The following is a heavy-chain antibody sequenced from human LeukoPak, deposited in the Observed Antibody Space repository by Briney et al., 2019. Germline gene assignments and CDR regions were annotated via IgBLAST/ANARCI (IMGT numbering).Heavy chain of an antibody. CDR1: GYTFTSYD. Sequence: ASVKVSCKASGYTFTSYDINWVRQSTGQGLEWMGWMNPNSGNTGYAQKFQGRVTITRNTSISTAYMELSSLRSEDTALYYCARDGDTVLTRGYYYYMDVWGKGTTVTVSS. CDR3: ARDGDTVLTRGYYYYMDV. V-gene: IGHV1-8*03. CDR2: MNPNSGNT. D-gene: IGHD4-23*01. J-gene: IGHJ6*03.